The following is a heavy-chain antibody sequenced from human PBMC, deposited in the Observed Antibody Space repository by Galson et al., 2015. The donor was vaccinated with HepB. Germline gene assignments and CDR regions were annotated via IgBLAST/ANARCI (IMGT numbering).Heavy chain of an antibody. J-gene: IGHJ4*02. CDR2: ISYDGSNK. V-gene: IGHV3-30-3*01. CDR3: AREPYSSGWSKRGRYFDY. D-gene: IGHD6-19*01. Sequence: SLRLSCAASGFIFNSYAMTWVRQAPGKGLEWVAFISYDGSNKYYADSVKGRFTISRDNSKNTLYLQMSSLRPEDTAVYYCAREPYSSGWSKRGRYFDYWGQGALVTVSS. CDR1: GFIFNSYA.